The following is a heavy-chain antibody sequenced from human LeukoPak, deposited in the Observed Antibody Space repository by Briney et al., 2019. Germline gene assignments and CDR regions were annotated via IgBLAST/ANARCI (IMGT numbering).Heavy chain of an antibody. J-gene: IGHJ4*02. Sequence: SETLSLTCAVYGGSFSSYYWSWIRQPPGKGLEWIGEINHSGSTNYNPSLKSRVTIPVDTSKNQFSLKLSSVTAADTAVFYCARFDYDSSDYGGFDYWGQGTLVTVSS. V-gene: IGHV4-34*01. CDR3: ARFDYDSSDYGGFDY. D-gene: IGHD3-22*01. CDR2: INHSGST. CDR1: GGSFSSYY.